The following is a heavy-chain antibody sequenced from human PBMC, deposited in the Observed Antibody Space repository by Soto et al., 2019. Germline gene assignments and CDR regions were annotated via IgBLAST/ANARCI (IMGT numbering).Heavy chain of an antibody. Sequence: QIQLVQSGAEVKKPGASVKVSRKTSGFTFKGYYIYWVRQAPGQGLELMGWISTYNGITQYTESLQDRVTMTIETSASTAHLELRSLTSEDTAVYFCVRGDTYYSEWYFQYWGQGTLVIVSS. CDR1: GFTFKGYY. CDR2: ISTYNGIT. D-gene: IGHD2-21*01. J-gene: IGHJ4*02. CDR3: VRGDTYYSEWYFQY. V-gene: IGHV1-18*01.